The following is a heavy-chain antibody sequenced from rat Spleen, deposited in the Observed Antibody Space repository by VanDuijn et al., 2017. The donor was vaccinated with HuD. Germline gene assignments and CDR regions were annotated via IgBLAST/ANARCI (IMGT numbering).Heavy chain of an antibody. V-gene: IGHV5-29*01. CDR1: GFTFSNYD. Sequence: EVQLVESGGDLVQPGGSLKLSCAASGFTFSNYDMAWVRQAPTKGLDWVASISYDGSSTYYRDSVKGRFTISRDNAKNTLYLQMDSLRSEDTATYYCARAYGYNSLPYWGQGTLVTVSS. D-gene: IGHD1-9*01. CDR3: ARAYGYNSLPY. J-gene: IGHJ3*01. CDR2: ISYDGSST.